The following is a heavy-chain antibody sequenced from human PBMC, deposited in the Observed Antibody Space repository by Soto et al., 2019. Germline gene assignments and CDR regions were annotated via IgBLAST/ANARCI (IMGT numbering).Heavy chain of an antibody. CDR3: ARKDKSGYFNWFDP. D-gene: IGHD3-22*01. CDR1: GYRFTSYW. Sequence: PGESLKISCRTSGYRFTSYWIAWVRQMPGKGLEWMGIIFPSDSDTRYSPSFQGQVTISADRSTSTVFLQRASLKASDTAVYFCARKDKSGYFNWFDPWGQRTLVTVSS. CDR2: IFPSDSDT. V-gene: IGHV5-51*01. J-gene: IGHJ5*02.